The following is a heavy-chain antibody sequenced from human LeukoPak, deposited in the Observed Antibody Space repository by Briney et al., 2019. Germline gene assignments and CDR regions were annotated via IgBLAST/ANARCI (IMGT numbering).Heavy chain of an antibody. Sequence: PSETLSLTCTVSRGSISSTSYYWGWIRQPPGKGLEWIGSMYYSGSTYYNPSLKSRVTISVDTSKNQFSLKLTSVTAADTAVYYCGGHPSTRVYAPHKWFDPWGQGSLVTVSS. CDR1: RGSISSTSYY. V-gene: IGHV4-39*01. CDR2: MYYSGST. CDR3: GGHPSTRVYAPHKWFDP. D-gene: IGHD2-8*01. J-gene: IGHJ5*02.